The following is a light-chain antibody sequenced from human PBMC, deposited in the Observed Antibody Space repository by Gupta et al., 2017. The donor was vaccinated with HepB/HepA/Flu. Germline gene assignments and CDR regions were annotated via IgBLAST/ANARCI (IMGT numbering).Light chain of an antibody. CDR1: QSINSN. CDR3: QQYENCPPLT. V-gene: IGKV3-15*01. CDR2: DAS. Sequence: EIEMTQSPATLSVSPGERATLACRASQSINSNLAWYQQKPDQPPRLLMYDASSRATGIPARFSGSGCGTDLILTISSRQSEDIAVYYCQQYENCPPLTFGGGTNVEIK. J-gene: IGKJ4*01.